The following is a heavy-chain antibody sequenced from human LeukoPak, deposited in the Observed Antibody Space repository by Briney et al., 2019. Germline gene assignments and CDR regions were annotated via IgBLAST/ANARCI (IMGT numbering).Heavy chain of an antibody. V-gene: IGHV3-49*03. CDR2: IRSKVYGGTT. D-gene: IGHD5-12*01. CDR3: VRYSGDADY. Sequence: GGTLRLSCTASGFTFGDYAMSWFRQAPGKGLEWVGFIRSKVYGGTTEYAASVKGRFTISRDDSKSIAYLQMNSLKSEDTAVYYCVRYSGDADYWGQGTLVTVSS. J-gene: IGHJ4*02. CDR1: GFTFGDYA.